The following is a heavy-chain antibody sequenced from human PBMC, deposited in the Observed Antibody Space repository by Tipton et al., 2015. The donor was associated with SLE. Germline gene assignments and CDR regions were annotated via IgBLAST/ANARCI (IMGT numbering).Heavy chain of an antibody. D-gene: IGHD3-3*01. CDR3: ARSAIFGVIMGGYFDY. V-gene: IGHV4-4*07. CDR2: IYTRGST. CDR1: GGSFSSYY. J-gene: IGHJ4*02. Sequence: TLSLTCDVSGGSFSSYYWSWIRQPAGKGLEWIGRIYTRGSTNYNPSLKSRVTMSVDTSKNQFSLKLSSVTAADTAVYYCARSAIFGVIMGGYFDYWGQGTLVTVSS.